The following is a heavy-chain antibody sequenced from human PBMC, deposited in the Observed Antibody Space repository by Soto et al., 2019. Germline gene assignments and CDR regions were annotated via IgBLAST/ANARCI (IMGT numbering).Heavy chain of an antibody. V-gene: IGHV4-30-2*06. CDR3: VRANWNRFDP. D-gene: IGHD1-1*01. CDR2: IHHSGNT. J-gene: IGHJ5*02. Sequence: PSETLSLTCAVSGGSINSGGYFWTWVRQSPGKGLEYIGNIHHSGNTYYNPSLESRVTLSIDTYNNQFPLKVTSVNAADTAIYYCVRANWNRFDPWGQGILVTVSS. CDR1: GGSINSGGYF.